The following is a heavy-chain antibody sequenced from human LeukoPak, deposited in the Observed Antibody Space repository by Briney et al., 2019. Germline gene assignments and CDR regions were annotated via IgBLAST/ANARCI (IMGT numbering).Heavy chain of an antibody. D-gene: IGHD3-16*01. V-gene: IGHV4-31*03. Sequence: SQTLSLTCTVSGGSISSGGYYWSWIRQHPGKGLEWIGYIYYSGSTYYNPSLKSRVTISVDTSKNQFSLKLSSVAAADTAVYYCARQGPRIYDYVWGSYDWFDPWGQGTLVTVSS. CDR1: GGSISSGGYY. J-gene: IGHJ5*02. CDR2: IYYSGST. CDR3: ARQGPRIYDYVWGSYDWFDP.